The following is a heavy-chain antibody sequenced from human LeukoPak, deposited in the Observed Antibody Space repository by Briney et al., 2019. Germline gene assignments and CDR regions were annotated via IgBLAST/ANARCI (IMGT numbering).Heavy chain of an antibody. J-gene: IGHJ4*02. Sequence: GGSLRPSCAASGFTVSSNYMSWVRQAPGKGLEWVSVIYSGGSTYYADSVKGRFTISRDNSKNTLYLQMNSLRAEDTAVYYCARASNPHRWLQLGIDYWGQGTLVTVSS. CDR2: IYSGGST. D-gene: IGHD5-24*01. CDR3: ARASNPHRWLQLGIDY. CDR1: GFTVSSNY. V-gene: IGHV3-66*01.